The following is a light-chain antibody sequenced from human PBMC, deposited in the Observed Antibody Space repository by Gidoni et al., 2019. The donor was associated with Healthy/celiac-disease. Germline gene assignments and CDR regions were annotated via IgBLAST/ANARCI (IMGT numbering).Light chain of an antibody. CDR3: MQALQTPPT. CDR2: LGS. Sequence: DIVMTQSPLSLPVTPGEPASISCRSSQSLLHSNGYNYLDWYLQKPGQSPRLLIYLGSNRASGVPDRFSGSGSGTDFTLKISRVEAEDVGVYYCMQALQTPPTFXQXTKVEIK. V-gene: IGKV2-28*01. CDR1: QSLLHSNGYNY. J-gene: IGKJ1*01.